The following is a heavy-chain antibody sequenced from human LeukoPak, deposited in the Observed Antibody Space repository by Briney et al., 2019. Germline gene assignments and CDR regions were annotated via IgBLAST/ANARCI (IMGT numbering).Heavy chain of an antibody. D-gene: IGHD2-2*02. V-gene: IGHV3-23*01. CDR3: AKSKDVVPAAIYFDY. J-gene: IGHJ4*02. CDR2: ISGSGGST. Sequence: GGSLRLSCAASGFTFSSYAMSWVRQAPGKGLEWVSAISGSGGSTYHADSVKGRFTISRDNSKNTLYLQMNSLRAEDTAVYYCAKSKDVVPAAIYFDYWGQGTLVTVSS. CDR1: GFTFSSYA.